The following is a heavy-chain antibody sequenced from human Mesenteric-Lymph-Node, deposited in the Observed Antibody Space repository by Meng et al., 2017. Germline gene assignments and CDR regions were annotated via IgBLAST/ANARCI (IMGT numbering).Heavy chain of an antibody. CDR3: ARGRYCSGTKCYSDY. V-gene: IGHV7-4-1*02. J-gene: IGHJ4*02. CDR1: GYTFTSSG. D-gene: IGHD2-15*01. CDR2: INTDTGNS. Sequence: ASVKVSCKASGYTFTSSGISWLRQAPGQGLEWMGWINTDTGNSTYAQGFTGRFVFSLDTSVSTAYLQITSLKAEDTAIYYCARGRYCSGTKCYSDYWGQGTLVTVSS.